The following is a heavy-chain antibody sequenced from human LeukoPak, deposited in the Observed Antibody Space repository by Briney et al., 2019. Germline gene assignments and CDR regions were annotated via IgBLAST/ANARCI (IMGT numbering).Heavy chain of an antibody. CDR3: ARVKYSSSWSLRWFDP. CDR2: ISSSSSYI. V-gene: IGHV3-21*04. Sequence: GGSLRLSCAASGFTFSSYSMNWVRQAPGKGLEWVSSISSSSSYIYYADSVKGRFTISRDNAKNSLYLQMNSLRAEDTAVYYCARVKYSSSWSLRWFDPWGQGTLVTVSS. J-gene: IGHJ5*02. D-gene: IGHD6-13*01. CDR1: GFTFSSYS.